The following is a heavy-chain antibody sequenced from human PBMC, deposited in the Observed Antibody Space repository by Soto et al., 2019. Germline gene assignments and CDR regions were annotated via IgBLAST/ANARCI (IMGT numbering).Heavy chain of an antibody. CDR3: ARDSVLLWFGELIGARGMDV. CDR1: GFTFSSYG. V-gene: IGHV3-33*08. J-gene: IGHJ6*02. D-gene: IGHD3-10*01. CDR2: IWYDGSNK. Sequence: GGSRRRSWAASGFTFSSYGMHWGREAPGKGLEWVAVIWYDGSNKYYADSVKGRFTISRDNSKNTLYLQMNSLRAEDTAVYYCARDSVLLWFGELIGARGMDVWGQGTTVTVS.